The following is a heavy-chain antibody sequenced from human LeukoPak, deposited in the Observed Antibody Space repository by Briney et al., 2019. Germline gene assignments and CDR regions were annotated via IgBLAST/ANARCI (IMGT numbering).Heavy chain of an antibody. V-gene: IGHV4-38-2*02. D-gene: IGHD6-19*01. CDR3: ARYPTPPVAVVGHANAFDI. Sequence: SETLSLTCTVSGYSISSNYYWGWIRQPPGKGLEWIGNIYHSGSTYYNPSLKSRVTISLDTSKNQFSLKLSSVTAADTAVYYCARYPTPPVAVVGHANAFDIWGQGTMVTVSS. CDR2: IYHSGST. CDR1: GYSISSNYY. J-gene: IGHJ3*02.